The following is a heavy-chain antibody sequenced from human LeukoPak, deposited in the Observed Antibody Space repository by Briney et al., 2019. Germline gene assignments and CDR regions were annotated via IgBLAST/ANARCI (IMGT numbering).Heavy chain of an antibody. D-gene: IGHD3-10*01. CDR3: AKGDYYGSGSTFKNGMDV. J-gene: IGHJ6*02. V-gene: IGHV3-23*01. CDR1: GFTFSSYA. CDR2: VTASAGNT. Sequence: GGSLRLSCAASGFTFSSYAMSWVRQAPGKGLEWVSAVTASAGNTYYADSVKGRFTISRDNSENTLYLQVNSLRAEDTAVYYCAKGDYYGSGSTFKNGMDVWGQGTTVTVSS.